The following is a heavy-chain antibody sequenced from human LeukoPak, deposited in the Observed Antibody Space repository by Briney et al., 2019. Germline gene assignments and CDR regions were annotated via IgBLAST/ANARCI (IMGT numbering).Heavy chain of an antibody. D-gene: IGHD3-9*01. J-gene: IGHJ3*02. CDR3: ARGWRLVDWPLVGDAFDI. CDR2: IKQDGSEK. V-gene: IGHV3-7*01. Sequence: GGSLRLSCAASGFTFSSYWMSWVRQAPGKGLEWVANIKQDGSEKYYVDSVKGRFTISRDNAKNSLYLQMNSLRAEDTAVYYCARGWRLVDWPLVGDAFDIWGQGTMVTVSS. CDR1: GFTFSSYW.